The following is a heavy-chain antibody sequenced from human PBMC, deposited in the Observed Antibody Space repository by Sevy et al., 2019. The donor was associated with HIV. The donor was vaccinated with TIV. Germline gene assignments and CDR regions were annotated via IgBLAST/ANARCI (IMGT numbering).Heavy chain of an antibody. V-gene: IGHV3-48*02. D-gene: IGHD6-25*01. CDR2: ISNSGSTT. Sequence: GGSLRLSCAASGFRFNYHNMYWVRQAPGKGLEWISYISNSGSTTYLADSVRGRFTISRDNAKNSLFLEMDNLTDEDTAVYYCAGEGNRERQTIPLDSWGRGIQVTVSS. CDR3: AGEGNRERQTIPLDS. CDR1: GFRFNYHN. J-gene: IGHJ4*02.